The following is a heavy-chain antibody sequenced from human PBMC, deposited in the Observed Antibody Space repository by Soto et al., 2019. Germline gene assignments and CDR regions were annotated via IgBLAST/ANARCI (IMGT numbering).Heavy chain of an antibody. CDR2: IWYDGTNN. D-gene: IGHD6-19*01. Sequence: QVQLVESGGGVVQPGRSLRLSCTASGFTFSDYGRHWVRQVPGKGWEWGAVIWYDGTNNYYRDSVEGRFTISRDNSKNTLYLEMNGLGADDTAVYYCARDQKYSSGWYAVDYWGQGTLVTVSS. CDR3: ARDQKYSSGWYAVDY. CDR1: GFTFSDYG. J-gene: IGHJ4*02. V-gene: IGHV3-33*01.